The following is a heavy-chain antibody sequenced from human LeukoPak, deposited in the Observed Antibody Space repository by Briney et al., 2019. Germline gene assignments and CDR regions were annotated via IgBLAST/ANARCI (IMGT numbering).Heavy chain of an antibody. CDR1: GGSTSIGDYY. V-gene: IGHV4-30-4*01. CDR2: IYYTGST. J-gene: IGHJ3*01. Sequence: SETLSLTCTVAGGSTSIGDYYWSWIRQPPGKGLEWLGNIYYTGSTDDNPSLKSRLSISLDTPKNEFSLRLSSVPAADTAVYYCASEMATAENAFDAWGQGTVVTVSS. CDR3: ASEMATAENAFDA. D-gene: IGHD5-24*01.